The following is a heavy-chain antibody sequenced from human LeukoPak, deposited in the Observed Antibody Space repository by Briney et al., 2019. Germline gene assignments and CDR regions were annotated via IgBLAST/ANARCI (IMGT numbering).Heavy chain of an antibody. CDR2: INHSGST. CDR1: GFTFSSYS. Sequence: GSLRLSCAASGFTFSSYSMNWIRQPPGKGLEWIGEINHSGSTNYNPSLKSRVTISVDTSKNQFSLKLSSVTAADTAVYYCAREDMVDSYYYDSSGLDYWGQGTLVTVSS. D-gene: IGHD3-22*01. V-gene: IGHV4-34*01. J-gene: IGHJ4*02. CDR3: AREDMVDSYYYDSSGLDY.